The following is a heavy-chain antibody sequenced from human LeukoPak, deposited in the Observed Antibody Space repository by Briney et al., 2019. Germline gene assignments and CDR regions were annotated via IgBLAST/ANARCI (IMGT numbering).Heavy chain of an antibody. CDR1: GFTFSSYA. J-gene: IGHJ4*02. CDR3: AKDPISSGWYFYFDY. CDR2: ISGSGGST. Sequence: GGSLRLSCAASGFTFSSYAMSWVRQAPGKGLEWVSAISGSGGSTYYADSVKGWFTISRDNSKNTLYLQMNSLRAEDTAVYYCAKDPISSGWYFYFDYWGQGTLVTVSS. V-gene: IGHV3-23*01. D-gene: IGHD6-19*01.